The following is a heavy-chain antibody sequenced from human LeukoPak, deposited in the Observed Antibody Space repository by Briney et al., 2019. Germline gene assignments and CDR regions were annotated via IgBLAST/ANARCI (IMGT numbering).Heavy chain of an antibody. CDR2: IYTSGST. Sequence: SETLSLTCTVSGGSISSYYWSWIRQPAGKGLEWIGRIYTSGSTNYNPSLTSRVTMSVDTSKNQFSLKLSSVTAADTAVYYCARDISGVVVPAAIPGDYYYMDVWGKGTTVTVSS. CDR3: ARDISGVVVPAAIPGDYYYMDV. V-gene: IGHV4-4*07. J-gene: IGHJ6*03. D-gene: IGHD2-2*02. CDR1: GGSISSYY.